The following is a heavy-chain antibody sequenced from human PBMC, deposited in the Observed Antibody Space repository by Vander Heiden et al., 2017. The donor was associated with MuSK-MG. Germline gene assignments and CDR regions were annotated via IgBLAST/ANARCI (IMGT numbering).Heavy chain of an antibody. CDR1: GGTFSSYT. V-gene: IGHV1-69*02. CDR2: IIPILGIA. CDR3: ASGVRGVIIPPDY. D-gene: IGHD3-10*01. J-gene: IGHJ4*02. Sequence: GSSVKVSCKASGGTFSSYTISWVRQAPGQGLEWMGRIIPILGIANYAQKFQGRVTITADKSTSTAYMELSSLRSEDTAVYYCASGVRGVIIPPDYWGQGTLVTVSS.